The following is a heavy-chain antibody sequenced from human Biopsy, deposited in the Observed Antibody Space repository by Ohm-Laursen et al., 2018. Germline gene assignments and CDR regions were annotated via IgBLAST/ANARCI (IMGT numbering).Heavy chain of an antibody. CDR1: GFTFSNYA. CDR2: ISGSGGRT. CDR3: AKEVFSAVGTSGFDP. Sequence: SLRLSCAASGFTFSNYAMSWVRQAPGKGLEWVSGISGSGGRTYYAESMKGRFTISRDNSKKTAYLQMKSLRAEDTAVYYCAKEVFSAVGTSGFDPWGQGTLVTVSS. D-gene: IGHD1/OR15-1a*01. J-gene: IGHJ5*02. V-gene: IGHV3-23*01.